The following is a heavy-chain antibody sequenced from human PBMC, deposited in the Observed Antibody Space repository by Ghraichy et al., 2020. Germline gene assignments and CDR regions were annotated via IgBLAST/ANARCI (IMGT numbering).Heavy chain of an antibody. CDR2: IYSGGST. CDR1: GFTVSSNY. V-gene: IGHV3-53*01. J-gene: IGHJ6*02. CDR3: ARARSNYDFWSGYSSDYGMDV. D-gene: IGHD3-3*01. Sequence: LSLTCAASGFTVSSNYMSWVRQAPGKGLEWVSVIYSGGSTYYADSVKGRFTISRDNSKNTLYLQMNSLRAEDTAVYYCARARSNYDFWSGYSSDYGMDVWGQGTTVTVSS.